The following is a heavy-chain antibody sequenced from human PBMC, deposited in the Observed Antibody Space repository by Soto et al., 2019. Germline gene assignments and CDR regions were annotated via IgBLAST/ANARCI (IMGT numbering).Heavy chain of an antibody. CDR3: ARSVATPGTNIDF. CDR2: IYFSGST. CDR1: GGSMNGYY. J-gene: IGHJ4*02. V-gene: IGHV4-4*09. Sequence: PSETLSLTCGVSGGSMNGYYWSWIRQTPGQGLEWLGFIYFSGSTRYNPSLMSRLTISLDKSKRQFSMSLSSVTAADTAVYYCARSVATPGTNIDFWGQGTLVTVSS. D-gene: IGHD6-13*01.